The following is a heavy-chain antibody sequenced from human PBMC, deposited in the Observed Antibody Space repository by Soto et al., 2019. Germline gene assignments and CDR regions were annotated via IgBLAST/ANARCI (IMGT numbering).Heavy chain of an antibody. J-gene: IGHJ4*02. CDR3: AKGVGILMEKRGHYYFDY. Sequence: GGSLRLSCAASGFTFGSYAMTWVRQAPGKGLDWVSFISGSANMAYYADSVKGRFTISRDNSKNTVYLYMNTLRAEDTAVYYCAKGVGILMEKRGHYYFDYWGQGTLVTVSS. CDR2: ISGSANMA. CDR1: GFTFGSYA. V-gene: IGHV3-23*01. D-gene: IGHD2-8*02.